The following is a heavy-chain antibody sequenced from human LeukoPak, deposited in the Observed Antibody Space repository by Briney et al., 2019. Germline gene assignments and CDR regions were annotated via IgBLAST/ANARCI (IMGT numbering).Heavy chain of an antibody. CDR3: ARPSSSSHLYFDY. D-gene: IGHD6-13*01. V-gene: IGHV5-51*01. CDR2: IFPGDTNI. Sequence: GESLKISCKGSGYSFADYWVGWVRQLPEKGLEWMGIIFPGDTNILYSPSFQGQVTISADKSISTAYLQWSSLKASDTAMYYCARPSSSSHLYFDYWGQGTLVTVSS. J-gene: IGHJ4*02. CDR1: GYSFADYW.